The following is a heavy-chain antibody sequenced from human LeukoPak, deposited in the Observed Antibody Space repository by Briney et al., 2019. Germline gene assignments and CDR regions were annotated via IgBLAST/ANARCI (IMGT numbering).Heavy chain of an antibody. V-gene: IGHV6-1*01. CDR3: ARALRYSSGWALDY. CDR1: GDIVSSDSAA. J-gene: IGHJ4*02. CDR2: TYYRSKWYN. Sequence: SQTLSLTCAISGDIVSSDSAAWNWIRQSPSRGLEWLGRTYYRSKWYNDYAISVKRRITINPETSKNQFSLQLNSVTPEDTAVYYCARALRYSSGWALDYWGQGTLVTVSS. D-gene: IGHD6-19*01.